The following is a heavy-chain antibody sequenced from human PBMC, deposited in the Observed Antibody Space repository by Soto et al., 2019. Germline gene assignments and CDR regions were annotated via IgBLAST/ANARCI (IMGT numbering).Heavy chain of an antibody. CDR1: GFTFSSYP. V-gene: IGHV3-30*04. CDR2: ISYDGRNK. J-gene: IGHJ3*01. CDR3: ARLNITFDF. Sequence: QVKVVESGGGVVRPGTSLRLSCVASGFTFSSYPMHWLRQAPGKGLEWMAVISYDGRNKFYSDSVKGRFTASRDNDKSTVFLQMNSLKIEDTATYYCARLNITFDFWGQGTVVTVSS.